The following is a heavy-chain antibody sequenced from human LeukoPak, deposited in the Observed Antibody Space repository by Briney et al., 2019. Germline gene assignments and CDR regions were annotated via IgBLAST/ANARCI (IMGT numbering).Heavy chain of an antibody. J-gene: IGHJ6*03. Sequence: SETLSLTCTVSGGSISNYYWSWIRQPPGKGLEWIGYISDSGTTSYNPSLKNRVTTSLDTSKNQFSLQLRSVTAADTAVYYCARDFMVRGDQVNYYYYMDVWGTGATITVSS. CDR3: ARDFMVRGDQVNYYYYMDV. CDR2: ISDSGTT. D-gene: IGHD3-10*01. V-gene: IGHV4-59*01. CDR1: GGSISNYY.